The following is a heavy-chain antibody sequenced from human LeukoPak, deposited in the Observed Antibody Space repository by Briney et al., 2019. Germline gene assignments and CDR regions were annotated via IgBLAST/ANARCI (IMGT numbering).Heavy chain of an antibody. CDR2: IIPIFGTA. CDR3: ANRAYYYDSSGYPGTGYMDV. V-gene: IGHV1-69*05. D-gene: IGHD3-22*01. Sequence: SVKVSCKASGYTFTSYGISWVRQAPGQGLEWMGGIIPIFGTANYAQKFQGRVTITTDESTSTAYMELSSLRSEDTAVYYCANRAYYYDSSGYPGTGYMDVWGKGTTVTVSS. CDR1: GYTFTSYG. J-gene: IGHJ6*03.